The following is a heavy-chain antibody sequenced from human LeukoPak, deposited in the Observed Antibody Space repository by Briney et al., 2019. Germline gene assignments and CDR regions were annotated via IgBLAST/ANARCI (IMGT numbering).Heavy chain of an antibody. CDR1: GGSISSYY. D-gene: IGHD3-22*01. CDR2: IYYSGSS. CDR3: ARSRYYGASDY. Sequence: SETLSLTCTVSGGSISSYYWSWIRQPPGKGLEWIGYIYYSGSSSYNPSLKSRVTISVDTSKNQFSLKLSSVTAADTAVYYCARSRYYGASDYWGQGTLVTVSS. J-gene: IGHJ4*02. V-gene: IGHV4-59*01.